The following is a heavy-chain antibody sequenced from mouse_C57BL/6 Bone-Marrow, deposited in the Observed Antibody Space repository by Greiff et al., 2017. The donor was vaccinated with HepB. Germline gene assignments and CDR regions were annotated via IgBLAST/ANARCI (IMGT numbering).Heavy chain of an antibody. J-gene: IGHJ2*01. D-gene: IGHD1-1*01. CDR3: ASYGPHN. CDR1: GFTFSSYG. CDR2: ISSGGSYT. Sequence: EVQGVESGGDLVKPGGSLKLSCAASGFTFSSYGMSWVRQTPDKRLEWVATISSGGSYTYYPDSVKGRFTISRDNAKNTLYLQMSSLKSEDTAMYYCASYGPHNWGQGTTLTVSS. V-gene: IGHV5-6*01.